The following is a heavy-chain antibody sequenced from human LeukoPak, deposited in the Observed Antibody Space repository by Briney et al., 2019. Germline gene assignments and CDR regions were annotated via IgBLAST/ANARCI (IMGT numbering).Heavy chain of an antibody. CDR1: GFTFDDYA. V-gene: IGHV3-9*01. J-gene: IGHJ4*02. D-gene: IGHD3-10*01. CDR3: AKALLWFGDPTFDY. CDR2: ISWNSGSI. Sequence: GGSLRLSCAASGFTFDDYAMHWVRQAPGKGLEWVSGISWNSGSIGYADSVKGRFTISRDNAKNSLYLQMNSLRAEDTALYYCAKALLWFGDPTFDYWGQGTLVTVSS.